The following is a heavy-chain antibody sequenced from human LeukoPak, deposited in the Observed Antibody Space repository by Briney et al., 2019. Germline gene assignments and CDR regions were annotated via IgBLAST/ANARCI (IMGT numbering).Heavy chain of an antibody. Sequence: GGSLRLSCAASGFTFTSYGVHWVRQAAGPGLEWVGVIWYDGSNKYYANSVKGRFTISRDNSKNTLYLQMNSLRAEDTAVYYCARIKDIVVGGHGAFDIWGQGTMVTVSS. D-gene: IGHD2-15*01. CDR1: GFTFTSYG. CDR2: IWYDGSNK. CDR3: ARIKDIVVGGHGAFDI. J-gene: IGHJ3*02. V-gene: IGHV3-33*01.